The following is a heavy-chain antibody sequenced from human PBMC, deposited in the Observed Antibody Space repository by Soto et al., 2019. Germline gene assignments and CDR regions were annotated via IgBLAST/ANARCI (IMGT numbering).Heavy chain of an antibody. CDR3: ARYDA. V-gene: IGHV4-39*01. Sequence: SETLSLTCSVSGASISSTRFSWDWIRQPPGKGLEWIAGIYNTGRTSYNASLKSRVTISVDMSKNQLSLTLTSVTAADTAFYHCARYDAWGRGTLVT. J-gene: IGHJ5*02. CDR1: GASISSTRFS. CDR2: IYNTGRT.